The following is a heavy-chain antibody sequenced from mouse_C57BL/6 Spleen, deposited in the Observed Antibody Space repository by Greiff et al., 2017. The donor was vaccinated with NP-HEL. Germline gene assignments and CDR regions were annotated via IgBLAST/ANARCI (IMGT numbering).Heavy chain of an antibody. CDR1: GYTFTDYE. J-gene: IGHJ4*01. CDR3: TRTDYYGNYFYAMDY. V-gene: IGHV1-15*01. Sequence: VQLQQSGAELVRPGASVTLSCKASGYTFTDYEMHWVKQTPVHGLEWIGAIDPETGGTAYNQKFKGKAILTADKSSSTAYMELRSLTSEDSAVYYCTRTDYYGNYFYAMDYWGQGTSVTVSS. D-gene: IGHD2-1*01. CDR2: IDPETGGT.